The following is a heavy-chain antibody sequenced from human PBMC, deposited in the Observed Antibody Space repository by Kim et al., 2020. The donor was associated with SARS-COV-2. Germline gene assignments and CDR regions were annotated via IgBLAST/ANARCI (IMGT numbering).Heavy chain of an antibody. J-gene: IGHJ4*02. D-gene: IGHD1-26*01. CDR3: ASGGSGGYWFDYFDY. CDR1: GGSFSGYY. CDR2: INHSGST. V-gene: IGHV4-34*01. Sequence: SETLSLTCAVYGGSFSGYYWSWIRQPPGKGLEWIGEINHSGSTNYNPSLKSRVTISVDTSKNQFSLKLSSVTAADTAVYYCASGGSGGYWFDYFDYWGQGTLVTVSS.